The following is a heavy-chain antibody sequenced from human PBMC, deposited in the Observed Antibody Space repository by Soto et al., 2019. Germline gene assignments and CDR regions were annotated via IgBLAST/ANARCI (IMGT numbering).Heavy chain of an antibody. V-gene: IGHV3-23*01. J-gene: IGHJ4*02. CDR3: AKDRTIFGGSCVY. Sequence: EVQLLESGGGLVQPGGSLRLSCAASGFTFSSYAMSWVREAPGKGLEWVSAISGSGGSTYYADSVKGRFTISRDNSKNTLYLQMNSLRAEDTAVYYCAKDRTIFGGSCVYWGQGTLVTVSS. CDR2: ISGSGGST. D-gene: IGHD3-3*01. CDR1: GFTFSSYA.